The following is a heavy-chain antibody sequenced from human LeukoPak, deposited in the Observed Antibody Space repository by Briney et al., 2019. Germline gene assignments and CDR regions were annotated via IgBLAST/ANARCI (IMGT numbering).Heavy chain of an antibody. CDR2: ISAYNGNT. J-gene: IGHJ5*02. CDR3: ASLSKDYGDYVESGSSWFDP. D-gene: IGHD4-17*01. Sequence: ASVKVSCKASGYTFTSYGISWVRQAPGQGLEWMGWISAYNGNTNYAQKLQGRVTMTTDTSTSTAYMELRSLRSDDTAVYYCASLSKDYGDYVESGSSWFDPWGQGTLVTVSS. CDR1: GYTFTSYG. V-gene: IGHV1-18*01.